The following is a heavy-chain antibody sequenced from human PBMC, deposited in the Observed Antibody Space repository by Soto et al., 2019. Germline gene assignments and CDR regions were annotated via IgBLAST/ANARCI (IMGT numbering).Heavy chain of an antibody. Sequence: SLTCAVYGVSFSLYYWRWIRRPPGKGLEWIGEINHSGSTNYNPSLKSRVTISVDTSKNQFSLKLSSVTAADTAVYYCARDIAVAGNVADYYYYGMDVWGQGTTVTVSS. D-gene: IGHD6-19*01. V-gene: IGHV4-34*01. CDR1: GVSFSLYY. CDR2: INHSGST. CDR3: ARDIAVAGNVADYYYYGMDV. J-gene: IGHJ6*02.